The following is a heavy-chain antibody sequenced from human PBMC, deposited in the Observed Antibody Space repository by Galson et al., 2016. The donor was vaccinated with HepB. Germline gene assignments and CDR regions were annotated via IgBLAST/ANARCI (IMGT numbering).Heavy chain of an antibody. CDR3: ARGHSYYYDSTGYYYFDY. Sequence: SVKVSCKASGGTFSSYAISWVRQAPGQGLEWMGGIIPIFDIANYAQKFQGRVTITADKSTSTAYMELSSLRSEDTAVYYCARGHSYYYDSTGYYYFDYWGQGTLVTVSS. J-gene: IGHJ4*02. D-gene: IGHD3-22*01. CDR1: GGTFSSYA. V-gene: IGHV1-69*10. CDR2: IIPIFDIA.